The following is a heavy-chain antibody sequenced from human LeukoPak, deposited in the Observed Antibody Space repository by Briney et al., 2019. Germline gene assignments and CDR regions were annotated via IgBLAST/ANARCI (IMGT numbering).Heavy chain of an antibody. Sequence: GGSLRLSCAASGFTFSSYAMSWVRQAPGKGLEWVSAISGSGGSTYYADSVKGRFTIPRDNSKNTLYLQMNSLRAEDTAVYYCAKLPEVVITTSPDYWGQGTLVTVSS. V-gene: IGHV3-23*01. CDR2: ISGSGGST. CDR1: GFTFSSYA. D-gene: IGHD3-22*01. CDR3: AKLPEVVITTSPDY. J-gene: IGHJ4*02.